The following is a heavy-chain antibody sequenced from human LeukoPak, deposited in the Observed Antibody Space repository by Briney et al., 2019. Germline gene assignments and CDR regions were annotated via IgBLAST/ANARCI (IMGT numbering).Heavy chain of an antibody. Sequence: PGGSLRLSCAASGFTFSSFAMHWVRQAPGKGLEWVALISYDGSNKYYADSVKGRFTISRDNSKNTMYLQMNSLRAEDTVVYYCAPLSGELVNFDQWGQGTLVTVSS. CDR2: ISYDGSNK. CDR1: GFTFSSFA. J-gene: IGHJ4*02. V-gene: IGHV3-30-3*01. D-gene: IGHD3-10*02. CDR3: APLSGELVNFDQ.